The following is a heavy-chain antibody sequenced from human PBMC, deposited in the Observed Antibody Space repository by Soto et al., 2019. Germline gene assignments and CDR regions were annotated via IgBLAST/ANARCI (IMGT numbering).Heavy chain of an antibody. Sequence: ASVKVSCKASGYTFTSYYMHWVRQAPGQGLEWMGIINPSGGSTSYAQKFQGRVTMTRDTSTSTVYMELSSLRPEDTAVYYCARDGTHILEWLLRNRYNWFDPWGQGTLVTVSS. V-gene: IGHV1-46*01. J-gene: IGHJ5*02. D-gene: IGHD3-3*01. CDR3: ARDGTHILEWLLRNRYNWFDP. CDR2: INPSGGST. CDR1: GYTFTSYY.